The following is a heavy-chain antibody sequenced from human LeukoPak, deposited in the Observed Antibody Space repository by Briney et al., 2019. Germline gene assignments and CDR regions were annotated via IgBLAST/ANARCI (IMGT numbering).Heavy chain of an antibody. CDR3: ARISSRGHSGSYYLGY. CDR2: MDPNSGNT. CDR1: GYTFTSYD. Sequence: GASVKVSCKASGYTFTSYDINWVRQATGQGLEWMGWMDPNSGNTGYAQKFQGRVTITRNTSISTAYMELSSLRSEDTAVYYCARISSRGHSGSYYLGYWGQGTLVTVSS. J-gene: IGHJ4*02. V-gene: IGHV1-8*03. D-gene: IGHD1-26*01.